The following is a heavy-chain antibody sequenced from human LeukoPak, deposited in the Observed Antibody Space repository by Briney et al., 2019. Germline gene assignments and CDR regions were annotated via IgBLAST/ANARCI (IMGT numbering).Heavy chain of an antibody. CDR3: ARGGALEGYELHYFDY. Sequence: SETLSLTCTVSGGSISSSYWSWIRQHPGKGLEWIGYIYYSGSTYYNPSLKSRVTISVDTSKNQFSLKLSSVTAADTAVYYCARGGALEGYELHYFDYWGQGTLVTVSS. CDR2: IYYSGST. CDR1: GGSISSSY. V-gene: IGHV4-59*06. D-gene: IGHD5-12*01. J-gene: IGHJ4*02.